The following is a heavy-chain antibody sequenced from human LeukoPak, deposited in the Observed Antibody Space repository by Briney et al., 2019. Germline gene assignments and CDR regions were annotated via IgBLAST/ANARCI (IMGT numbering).Heavy chain of an antibody. J-gene: IGHJ4*02. V-gene: IGHV3-30*02. CDR1: GFTFSTYG. Sequence: SGGSLRLSCAASGFTFSTYGMHWVRQAPGKGLKWMTFIQAGGDEKYYAESVKGRFTVSRDNSKNTLYLQMNSLRAEDTAVYYCARDTPGYGGDDFDYWGQGALVTVSS. CDR3: ARDTPGYGGDDFDY. D-gene: IGHD4-23*01. CDR2: IQAGGDEK.